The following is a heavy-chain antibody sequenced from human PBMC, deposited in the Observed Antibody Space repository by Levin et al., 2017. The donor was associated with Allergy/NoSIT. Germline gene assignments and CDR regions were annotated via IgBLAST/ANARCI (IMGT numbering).Heavy chain of an antibody. J-gene: IGHJ1*01. V-gene: IGHV4-59*01. D-gene: IGHD6-13*01. Sequence: SETLSLTCTVSGGSISSYYWSWIRQPPGKGLEWIGYIYYSGSTNYNPSLKSRVTISVDTSKNQFSLKLSSVTAADTAVYYCARTGYSSNVEYFQHWGRGTLVTVSS. CDR1: GGSISSYY. CDR3: ARTGYSSNVEYFQH. CDR2: IYYSGST.